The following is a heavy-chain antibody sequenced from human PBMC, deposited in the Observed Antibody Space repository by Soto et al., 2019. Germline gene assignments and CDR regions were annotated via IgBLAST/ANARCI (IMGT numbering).Heavy chain of an antibody. Sequence: EVQLLESGGGLVQPGGSLRLSCAASGFTFSSYAMSWVRQAPGKGLEWVSAISDSGGSTYYADSVKGRFTISRDNSKNTLYLQMNSLRAEDTAVYYCAKPQLLWFGAIDYWGQGTLVTVSS. V-gene: IGHV3-23*01. J-gene: IGHJ4*02. CDR3: AKPQLLWFGAIDY. CDR1: GFTFSSYA. D-gene: IGHD3-10*01. CDR2: ISDSGGST.